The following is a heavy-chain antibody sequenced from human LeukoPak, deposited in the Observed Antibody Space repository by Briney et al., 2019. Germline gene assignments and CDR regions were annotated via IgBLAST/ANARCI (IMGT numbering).Heavy chain of an antibody. CDR2: IYYSGST. Sequence: SETLSLTCTVSGGYISTSNYYWGWIRQPPGKGLEWIRTIYYSGSTYYNPSLKSRVSLSLDTSMNQFSLKVNSVTVADTAVYYCARFFYYDRSRPXXXGQGTLXXXS. CDR1: GGYISTSNYY. D-gene: IGHD3-22*01. J-gene: IGHJ4*02. V-gene: IGHV4-39*01. CDR3: ARFFYYDRSRPXX.